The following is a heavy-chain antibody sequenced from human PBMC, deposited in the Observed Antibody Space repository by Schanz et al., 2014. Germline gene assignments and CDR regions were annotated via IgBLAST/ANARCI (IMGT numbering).Heavy chain of an antibody. J-gene: IGHJ6*02. CDR3: VKDLQRELLRDDHYYGMDV. CDR1: GFTFSSYG. V-gene: IGHV3-33*06. Sequence: LVESGGGVVQPGRSLRLSCAASGFTFSSYGMHWVRQVPGKGLEWVAVVCYDGSKKYYADSVKGRFTTSRDNSKNTMYLQMNSLRAEDTAVYYCVKDLQRELLRDDHYYGMDVWGHGTTVTFSS. D-gene: IGHD1-26*01. CDR2: VCYDGSKK.